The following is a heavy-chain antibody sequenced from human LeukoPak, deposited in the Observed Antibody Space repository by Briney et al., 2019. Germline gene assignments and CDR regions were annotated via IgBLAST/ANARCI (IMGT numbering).Heavy chain of an antibody. J-gene: IGHJ2*01. V-gene: IGHV4-59*01. D-gene: IGHD5-24*01. Sequence: SETLSLTCTVSGGSISSYYWSWIRQPPGKGLEWIGYIYYSGSTNYNPSLKSRVTISVDTSKNQFSLKLSSVTAADTAVYYCARGSRDGYLPTRYFDLWGRGTLVSVSS. CDR1: GGSISSYY. CDR2: IYYSGST. CDR3: ARGSRDGYLPTRYFDL.